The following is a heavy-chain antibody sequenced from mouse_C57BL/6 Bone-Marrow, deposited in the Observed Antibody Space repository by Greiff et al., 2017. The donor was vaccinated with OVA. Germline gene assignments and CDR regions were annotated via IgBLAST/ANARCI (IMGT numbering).Heavy chain of an antibody. Sequence: EVQLVESGGGLVKPGGSLTLSCEASGFTFSSYAMSWVRQTPEKRLEWVATISDGGSYTYYPDNVKGRFTISRDNAKNNLYLQMSHLKSEDTAMYYCARDNYDYDGFAYWGQGTLVTVSA. D-gene: IGHD2-4*01. CDR2: ISDGGSYT. J-gene: IGHJ3*01. V-gene: IGHV5-4*01. CDR3: ARDNYDYDGFAY. CDR1: GFTFSSYA.